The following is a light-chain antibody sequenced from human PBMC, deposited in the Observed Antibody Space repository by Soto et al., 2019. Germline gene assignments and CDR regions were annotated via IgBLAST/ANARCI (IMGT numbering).Light chain of an antibody. J-gene: IGKJ4*01. Sequence: DIQMTQSPSTLSASVGDRVTITCRASQSISSWSALYQQKPGKAPKLLIYKASSLESGVPSRFSGSGSGTEFTLTISSLQPDDFATYYCQQYNSYSPALTFGGGTKVDIK. CDR1: QSISSW. CDR3: QQYNSYSPALT. CDR2: KAS. V-gene: IGKV1-5*03.